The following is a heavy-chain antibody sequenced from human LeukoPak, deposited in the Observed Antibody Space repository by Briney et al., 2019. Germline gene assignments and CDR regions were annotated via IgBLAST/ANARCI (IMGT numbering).Heavy chain of an antibody. J-gene: IGHJ5*02. CDR1: GGTFSSYA. V-gene: IGHV1-69*05. Sequence: SVKVSCKASGGTFSSYAISWVRQAPGQGLEWMGGIIPIFGTANYAQKFQGRVTITTDESTSTAYMELSSLRSEGTAVYYCARDWGSSSWYSPWGQGTLVTVSS. CDR2: IIPIFGTA. D-gene: IGHD6-13*01. CDR3: ARDWGSSSWYSP.